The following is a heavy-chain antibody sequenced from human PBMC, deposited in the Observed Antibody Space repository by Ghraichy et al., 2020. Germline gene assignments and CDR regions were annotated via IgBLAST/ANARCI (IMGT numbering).Heavy chain of an antibody. CDR2: IFHSGTT. J-gene: IGHJ4*02. D-gene: IGHD3-22*01. CDR1: GGSISSSNW. V-gene: IGHV4-4*02. CDR3: AKSYYDSSPYY. Sequence: ESLNISCAVSGGSISSSNWWAWVRQPPGKRLEWIGEIFHSGTTNYSPSLKSRVTISIDKSKNQFSLKLSSVTAADTAVYYCAKSYYDSSPYYWGQGTLVTVSS.